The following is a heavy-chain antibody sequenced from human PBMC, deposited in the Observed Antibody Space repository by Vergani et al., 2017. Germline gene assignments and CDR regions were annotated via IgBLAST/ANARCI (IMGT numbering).Heavy chain of an antibody. V-gene: IGHV4-59*11. CDR1: FDSIRNLY. Sequence: QVQLQESGPGLVKSSETLSLTCSVSFDSIRNLYCNWIRQPPGKGLEWIGSIHYSENTNYNPSLQTRVTISVDTSKNQFSLTLTSVTAADTAVYYCARDTFHFDSENYDDVFDSWCQGTMVIVSS. J-gene: IGHJ3*02. CDR3: ARDTFHFDSENYDDVFDS. CDR2: IHYSENT. D-gene: IGHD3-16*01.